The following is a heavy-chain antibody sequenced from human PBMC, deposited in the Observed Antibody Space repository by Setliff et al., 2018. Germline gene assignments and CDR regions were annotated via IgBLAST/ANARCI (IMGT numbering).Heavy chain of an antibody. CDR3: ARGSGTTSWFDP. D-gene: IGHD1-7*01. CDR1: GYSFTSND. V-gene: IGHV1-8*03. J-gene: IGHJ5*02. Sequence: GASVKVSCKASGYSFTSNDINWVRQATGQGPEWMGWLNPSSGNTGYAPKFQGRVTIARGTSLSTAYMELSSLRSEDTAIYYCARGSGTTSWFDPWGQGTLVTVS. CDR2: LNPSSGNT.